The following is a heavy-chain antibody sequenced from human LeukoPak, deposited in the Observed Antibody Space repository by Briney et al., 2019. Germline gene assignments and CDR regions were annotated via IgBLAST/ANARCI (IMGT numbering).Heavy chain of an antibody. CDR3: ARGGLIFARSGDAFDI. CDR1: GYTFTSYD. D-gene: IGHD3/OR15-3a*01. Sequence: ASVKVSCKASGYTFTSYDINWVRQATGQGLEWMGWMNPSSGNTGYAQKFQGRVTMTRNTSISTAYMELSSLRSEDTAVYYCARGGLIFARSGDAFDIWGQGTMVTVSS. CDR2: MNPSSGNT. V-gene: IGHV1-8*01. J-gene: IGHJ3*02.